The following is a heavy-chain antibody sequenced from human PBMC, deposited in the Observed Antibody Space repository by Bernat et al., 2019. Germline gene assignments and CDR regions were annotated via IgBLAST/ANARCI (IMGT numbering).Heavy chain of an antibody. D-gene: IGHD3-10*01. CDR1: GFTFGSYA. CDR2: ISYDGSNK. Sequence: VQLLESGGGVVQSGRSLRLSCAASGFTFGSYAIHWVRQAPGKGLAWVAVISYDGSNKYYADSVKCRFTISRDNSKSTLYLQMYSLRAEDTAVYYCARAYYYDSGSYYSAFDYWGQGTLVTVSS. V-gene: IGHV3-30-3*01. CDR3: ARAYYYDSGSYYSAFDY. J-gene: IGHJ4*02.